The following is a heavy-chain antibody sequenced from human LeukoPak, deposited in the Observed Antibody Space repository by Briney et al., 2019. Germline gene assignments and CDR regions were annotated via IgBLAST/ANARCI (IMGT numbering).Heavy chain of an antibody. Sequence: PSETLSFTCTVSGGSISSYYWSWIRQPPGKGLEWIGYIYYSGSTNYNPSLKSRVTISVDTSKNQFSLKLSSVTAADTAVYYCARGVHEWELLRGYYYYYMDVWGKGTTVTVSS. J-gene: IGHJ6*03. CDR3: ARGVHEWELLRGYYYYYMDV. CDR1: GGSISSYY. CDR2: IYYSGST. D-gene: IGHD1-26*01. V-gene: IGHV4-59*01.